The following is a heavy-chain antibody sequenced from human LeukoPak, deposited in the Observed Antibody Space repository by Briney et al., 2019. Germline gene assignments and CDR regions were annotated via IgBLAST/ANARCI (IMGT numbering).Heavy chain of an antibody. D-gene: IGHD3-10*01. J-gene: IGHJ6*03. Sequence: ASVKVSCKASGYTFTGYYMHWVRQATGQGLEWMGIINPSGGSTSYAQKFQGRVTMTRDTSTSTVYMELSSLRSEDTAVYYCARDGMVRGSLDYYYYYMDVWGKGTTVTISS. CDR1: GYTFTGYY. V-gene: IGHV1-46*01. CDR3: ARDGMVRGSLDYYYYYMDV. CDR2: INPSGGST.